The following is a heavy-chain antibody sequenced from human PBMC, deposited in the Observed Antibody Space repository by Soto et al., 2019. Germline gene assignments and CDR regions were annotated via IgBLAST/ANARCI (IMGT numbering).Heavy chain of an antibody. D-gene: IGHD1-26*01. Sequence: QVQLVESGGGVVQPGRSLRLSCAASGFTFSSYGMHWVRQAPGKGLEWVAVISYDGSNKYYADSVKGRFTISRDNSKNTLYLSMNGLRAEDTAVYYCAKAGYSGSYYVFDYWGQGTLVTVSS. V-gene: IGHV3-30*18. CDR1: GFTFSSYG. CDR2: ISYDGSNK. CDR3: AKAGYSGSYYVFDY. J-gene: IGHJ4*02.